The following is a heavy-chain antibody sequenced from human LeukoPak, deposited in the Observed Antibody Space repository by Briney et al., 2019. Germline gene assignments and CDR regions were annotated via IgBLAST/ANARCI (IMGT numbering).Heavy chain of an antibody. J-gene: IGHJ5*02. V-gene: IGHV4-61*05. CDR1: GGSISSSSYY. CDR3: ARVPDYGDYVKLWFDP. CDR2: IYYSGST. D-gene: IGHD4-17*01. Sequence: SETLSLTCTVSGGSISSSSYYWGWIRQPPGKGLEWIGYIYYSGSTNYNPSLKSRVTISVDTSKNQFSLKLSSVTAADTAVYYCARVPDYGDYVKLWFDPWGQGTLVTVSS.